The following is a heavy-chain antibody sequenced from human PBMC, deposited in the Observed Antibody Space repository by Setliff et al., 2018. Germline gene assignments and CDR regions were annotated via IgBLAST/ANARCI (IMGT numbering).Heavy chain of an antibody. CDR1: GDSISNDYW. J-gene: IGHJ6*03. Sequence: SETLSLTCAVSGDSISNDYWWSWVRQPPERELEWIGEINQSGTTNYNPPLKGRATINTSKKQFSLMMNSVTAADTGVYFCARVVPTARRGRLYYYYMDVWDKGATVTVSS. D-gene: IGHD1-1*01. CDR3: ARVVPTARRGRLYYYYMDV. CDR2: INQSGTT. V-gene: IGHV4-4*02.